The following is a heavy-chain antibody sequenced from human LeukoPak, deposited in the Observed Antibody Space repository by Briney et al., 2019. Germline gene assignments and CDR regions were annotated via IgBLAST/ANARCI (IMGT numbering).Heavy chain of an antibody. CDR3: ARVVRTHCSSTSCYLGY. J-gene: IGHJ4*02. D-gene: IGHD2-2*01. CDR1: GYTLTGYY. CDR2: INPNSGGT. V-gene: IGHV1-2*02. Sequence: ASVKVSCKASGYTLTGYYMHWVRQAPGQGLEWMGWINPNSGGTNYAQKFQGRVTMTRDTSISTAYMELSRLRSDDTAVYYCARVVRTHCSSTSCYLGYWGQGTLVTVSS.